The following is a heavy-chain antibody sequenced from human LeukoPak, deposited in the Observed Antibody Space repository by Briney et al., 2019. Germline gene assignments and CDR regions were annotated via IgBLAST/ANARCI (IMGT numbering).Heavy chain of an antibody. D-gene: IGHD3-3*02. CDR1: GFSLSTSGVG. CDR2: IYWDDDK. CDR3: AHRLRNHFWSGPGGPFDY. V-gene: IGHV2-5*02. Sequence: SGPTLVKPTQTLTLTCTFSGFSLSTSGVGVGWIRQPPGKALEWLALIYWDDDKRYSPSLKSRLTITKDTSKNQVVLTMTNMDPVDTATYYCAHRLRNHFWSGPGGPFDYWGQGTLVTVSS. J-gene: IGHJ4*02.